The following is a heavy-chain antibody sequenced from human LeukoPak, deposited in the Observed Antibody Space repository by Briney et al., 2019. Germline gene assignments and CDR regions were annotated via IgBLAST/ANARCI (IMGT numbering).Heavy chain of an antibody. CDR1: GFTFSSYG. D-gene: IGHD1-1*01. CDR3: AKDFERDYDY. V-gene: IGHV3-30*18. J-gene: IGHJ4*02. Sequence: GGSLRLSCAASGFTFSSYGMHWVRQAPGKGLEWVAVISYDGSNKYYADSVKGRFTISRDNSKNTLYLQMNSLRAEDTAVYYCAKDFERDYDYWGQGTLVTVSS. CDR2: ISYDGSNK.